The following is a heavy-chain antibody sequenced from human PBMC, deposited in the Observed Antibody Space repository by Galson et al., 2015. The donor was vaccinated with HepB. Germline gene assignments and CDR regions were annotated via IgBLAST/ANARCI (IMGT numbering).Heavy chain of an antibody. CDR1: GFTFSSYW. CDR2: INSDGNST. J-gene: IGHJ6*02. CDR3: ARDPVDYGDFLDYYYGMDV. D-gene: IGHD4-17*01. V-gene: IGHV3-74*01. Sequence: SLRLSCAASGFTFSSYWMHWVRQAPGKGLVWVSRINSDGNSTSYADSVKGRFTISRDNAKNTLYLQMNSLRAEDTAVYYCARDPVDYGDFLDYYYGMDVWGQGTTVTVSS.